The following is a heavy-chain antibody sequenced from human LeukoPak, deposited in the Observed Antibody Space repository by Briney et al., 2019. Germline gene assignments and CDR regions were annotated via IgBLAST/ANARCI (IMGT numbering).Heavy chain of an antibody. CDR2: IIPIFGTA. J-gene: IGHJ1*01. D-gene: IGHD4-11*01. V-gene: IGHV1-69*13. CDR3: ARDPGTYDYPQYFQH. Sequence: RASVKVSCKASGGTFSSYAISWVRQAPGQGLEWMGGIIPIFGTANYAQKFQGRVTITADESTSTAYMELSSLRSEDTAVYYCARDPGTYDYPQYFQHWGQGTLVTVSS. CDR1: GGTFSSYA.